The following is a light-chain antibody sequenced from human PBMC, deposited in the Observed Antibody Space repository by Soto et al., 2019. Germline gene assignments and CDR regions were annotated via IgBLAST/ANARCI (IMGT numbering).Light chain of an antibody. V-gene: IGLV2-8*01. Sequence: ALTQPPSASGSPGQSVTISCTGTSSDVGGYNYVSWYQQHPGKAPKLMIFEVTKRPSGVPDRFSGSKSGNTASLTVSGLQAEDEADYYCTSYAGSNTPYVFGTGTKVTVL. CDR1: SSDVGGYNY. CDR3: TSYAGSNTPYV. CDR2: EVT. J-gene: IGLJ1*01.